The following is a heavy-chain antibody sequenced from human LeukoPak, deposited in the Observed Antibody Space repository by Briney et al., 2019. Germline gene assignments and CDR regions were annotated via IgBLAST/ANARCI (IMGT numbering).Heavy chain of an antibody. Sequence: GRSLRLSCEASGFSFSSHGMHWVRQAQGKGRGWVPLLSNDAHTKDYAASVKGPFTISRYNSKNPLYLQTNSLTTEDTAPYSCAKDPSSGWYFPPSSGQGTLVTVSP. CDR1: GFSFSSHG. CDR2: LSNDAHTK. D-gene: IGHD6-19*01. J-gene: IGHJ5*02. CDR3: AKDPSSGWYFPPS. V-gene: IGHV3-30*18.